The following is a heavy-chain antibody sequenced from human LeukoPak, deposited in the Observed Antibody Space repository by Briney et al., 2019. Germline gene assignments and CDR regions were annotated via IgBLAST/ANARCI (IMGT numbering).Heavy chain of an antibody. CDR1: GGSISSYY. J-gene: IGHJ3*02. Sequence: PSETLSLTCTVSGGSISSYYWSWIRQPAGKGLEWIGRIYTSGSTNYNPSLKSRVTMSVDTSKNQFSLKLSSVTAADTAVYYCARYTIFGVIIAFDIWGQGTMVTVSS. CDR2: IYTSGST. V-gene: IGHV4-4*07. D-gene: IGHD3-3*01. CDR3: ARYTIFGVIIAFDI.